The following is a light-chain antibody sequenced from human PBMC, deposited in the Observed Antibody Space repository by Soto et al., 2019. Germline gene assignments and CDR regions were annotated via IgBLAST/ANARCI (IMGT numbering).Light chain of an antibody. CDR1: SSNIGAGYD. Sequence: QSVLTQPPSVSGAPGQTVTMSCTGSSSNIGAGYDVHRYQQIPGKAPKLLIYRNNNRPSGVPDRFSGSKSDTSASLAITGLQAEDEADYYCQSNYAGQRRVVFGGGTKLTVL. V-gene: IGLV1-40*01. J-gene: IGLJ3*02. CDR3: QSNYAGQRRVV. CDR2: RNN.